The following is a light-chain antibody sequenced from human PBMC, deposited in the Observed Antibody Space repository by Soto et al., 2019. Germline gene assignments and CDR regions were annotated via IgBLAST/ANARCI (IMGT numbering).Light chain of an antibody. Sequence: VLSQSAGTLSLSPGERATLSCRASQSVGSSYLAWYQQKPGQAPRLLIYGTSSRATGIPDRFSGSGSGTDFTLTISRLEPEDFAVYYCQQYRSSPLTFGGGTKVDIK. J-gene: IGKJ4*01. CDR1: QSVGSSY. CDR3: QQYRSSPLT. CDR2: GTS. V-gene: IGKV3-20*01.